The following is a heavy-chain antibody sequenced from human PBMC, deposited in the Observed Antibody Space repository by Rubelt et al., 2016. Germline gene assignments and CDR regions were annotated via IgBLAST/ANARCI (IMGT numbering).Heavy chain of an antibody. CDR3: ARDPYYYDSSGSPGAFDI. J-gene: IGHJ3*02. V-gene: IGHV4-59*12. CDR2: IYYSGST. Sequence: QVQLQESGPGLVKPSETLSLTCTVSGGSISSYYWSWIRQPPGKGLEWIGYIYYSGSTYYNPSLKSRVTISVDTPKNQFSLKVSSVTPADTAVYYCARDPYYYDSSGSPGAFDIWGQGTMVTVSS. D-gene: IGHD3-22*01. CDR1: GGSISSYY.